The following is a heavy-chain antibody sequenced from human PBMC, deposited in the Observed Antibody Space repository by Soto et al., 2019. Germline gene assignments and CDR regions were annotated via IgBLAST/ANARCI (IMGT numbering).Heavy chain of an antibody. V-gene: IGHV1-18*01. CDR3: ARVIAAAADFDY. J-gene: IGHJ4*02. CDR1: GYTFTSYG. D-gene: IGHD6-13*01. Sequence: QVQLVQSGAEVKKPGASVKVSCKASGYTFTSYGISWVRQAPGQGLEWMGWISAYNGNTNYAQKLQGRVTMTPDTSTNTAYMKLRNLRSDATAVYYCARVIAAAADFDYWGQGTLVTFSS. CDR2: ISAYNGNT.